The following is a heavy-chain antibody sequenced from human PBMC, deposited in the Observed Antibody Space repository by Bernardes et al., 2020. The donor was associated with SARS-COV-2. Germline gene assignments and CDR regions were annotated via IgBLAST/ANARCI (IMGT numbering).Heavy chain of an antibody. J-gene: IGHJ5*02. CDR2: IYPGDSDT. V-gene: IGHV5-51*01. CDR1: GYSFTSYW. Sequence: GDSLKISCKGSGYSFTSYWIGWVRQMPGKGLEWMGIIYPGDSDTRYSPSFQGQVTISADKSISTAYLQWRSLKASDTAMYYCARLQPLVPYQGWFDPWGQGTLVTVSS. D-gene: IGHD6-6*01. CDR3: ARLQPLVPYQGWFDP.